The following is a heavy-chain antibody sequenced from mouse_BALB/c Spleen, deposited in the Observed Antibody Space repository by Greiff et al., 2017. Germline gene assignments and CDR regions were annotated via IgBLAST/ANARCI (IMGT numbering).Heavy chain of an antibody. CDR1: GYSITSDYA. V-gene: IGHV3-2*02. CDR2: ISYSGST. CDR3: ARRGYGSLDY. Sequence: EVQLQQSGPGLVKPSQSLSLTCTVTGYSITSDYAWNWIRQFPGNKLEWMGYISYSGSTSYNPSLKSRISITRDTSKNQFFLQLNSVTTEDTATYYCARRGYGSLDYWGQGTTLTVSS. D-gene: IGHD1-1*01. J-gene: IGHJ2*01.